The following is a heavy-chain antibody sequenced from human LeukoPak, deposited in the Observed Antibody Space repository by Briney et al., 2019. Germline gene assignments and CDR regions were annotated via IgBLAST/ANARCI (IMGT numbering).Heavy chain of an antibody. D-gene: IGHD6-25*01. V-gene: IGHV3-21*01. Sequence: GGSLRLSCAVSGFTFSSYSMNWVRQAPGKGLEWVSSISSSSSYIYYADSVKGRFTISRDNAKNSLYLQMNSLRAEDTAVYYCTKTYSSGYFDYWGQGTLVTVSS. CDR2: ISSSSSYI. CDR1: GFTFSSYS. CDR3: TKTYSSGYFDY. J-gene: IGHJ4*02.